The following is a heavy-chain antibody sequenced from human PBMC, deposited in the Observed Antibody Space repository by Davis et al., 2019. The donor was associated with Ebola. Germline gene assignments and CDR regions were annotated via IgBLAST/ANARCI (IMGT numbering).Heavy chain of an antibody. Sequence: GGSLRLSCAASGFTFSSYGMHWVRQAPGKGLEWVSYISSTSSTIYYAESVKGRFTISRDNAKNSLYLQMNSLRAEDTAVYYCTDYYYYGMDVWGQGTTVTVS. V-gene: IGHV3-48*01. CDR3: TDYYYYGMDV. CDR1: GFTFSSYG. CDR2: ISSTSSTI. J-gene: IGHJ6*02.